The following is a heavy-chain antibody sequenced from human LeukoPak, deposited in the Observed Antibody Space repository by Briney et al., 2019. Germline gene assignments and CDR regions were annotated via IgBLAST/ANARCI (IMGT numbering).Heavy chain of an antibody. J-gene: IGHJ2*01. Sequence: SETLSLTCTVSSGSISSYYWSWIRQPPGKGLEWIGYIYYSGSTNYNPSLKSRVTISVDTSKNQFSLKLSSVTAADTAVYYCARDGGYSSSWYAPSWYFDLWGRGTLVTVSS. CDR1: SGSISSYY. CDR3: ARDGGYSSSWYAPSWYFDL. D-gene: IGHD6-13*01. CDR2: IYYSGST. V-gene: IGHV4-59*01.